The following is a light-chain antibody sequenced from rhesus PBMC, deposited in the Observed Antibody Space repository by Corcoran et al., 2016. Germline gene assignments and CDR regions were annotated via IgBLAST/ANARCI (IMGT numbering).Light chain of an antibody. J-gene: IGKJ4*01. CDR1: QSVSSY. Sequence: EIVMTQSPATLALSPGERATLSCRASQSVSSYLAWYQQKPGQAPRLLIYGASRRATGIPDRFSGGGAGTEFTLTISRLEPEDVGVYFCLQSSNWLTFGGGTKVEIK. CDR3: LQSSNWLT. CDR2: GAS. V-gene: IGKV3-24*04.